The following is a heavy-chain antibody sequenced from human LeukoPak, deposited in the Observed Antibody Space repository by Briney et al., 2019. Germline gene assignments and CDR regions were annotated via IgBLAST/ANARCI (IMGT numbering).Heavy chain of an antibody. CDR2: ISGSGGST. CDR3: ATFGSSGYYPNYYFDY. V-gene: IGHV3-23*01. Sequence: PGGSLRLSCAASGFTFSSYAMSWVRQAPGKGLEWVSAISGSGGSTYYADSVKGRFTISRDNSKNTLYLQMNSLRAEDTAVYYCATFGSSGYYPNYYFDYWGQGTLVTVSS. J-gene: IGHJ4*02. CDR1: GFTFSSYA. D-gene: IGHD3-22*01.